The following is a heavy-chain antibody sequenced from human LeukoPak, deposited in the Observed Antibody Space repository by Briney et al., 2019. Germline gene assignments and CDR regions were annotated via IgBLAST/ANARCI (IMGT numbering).Heavy chain of an antibody. Sequence: GGSLRLSCAASGFTVSSNYMSWVRQAPGKGLEWVSVIYSGGSTYYAGSVKGRFTISRDNSKNTLYLQMNSLRAEDTAVYHCARESGYDSYFDYWGQGTLVTVSS. CDR1: GFTVSSNY. CDR3: ARESGYDSYFDY. J-gene: IGHJ4*02. D-gene: IGHD5-12*01. CDR2: IYSGGST. V-gene: IGHV3-53*01.